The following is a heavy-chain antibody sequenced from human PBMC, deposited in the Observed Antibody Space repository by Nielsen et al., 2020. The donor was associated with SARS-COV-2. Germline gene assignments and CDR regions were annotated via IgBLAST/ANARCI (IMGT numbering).Heavy chain of an antibody. D-gene: IGHD4-17*01. CDR2: INSDGSST. J-gene: IGHJ6*02. V-gene: IGHV3-74*01. CDR3: ARADGDSGGGYYYYYGMDV. Sequence: VRQAPGKGLVWVSRINSDGSSTSYADSVKGRFTISRDNAKNTLFLQMNSLRAEDTAVYYCARADGDSGGGYYYYYGMDVWGQGTTVTVSS.